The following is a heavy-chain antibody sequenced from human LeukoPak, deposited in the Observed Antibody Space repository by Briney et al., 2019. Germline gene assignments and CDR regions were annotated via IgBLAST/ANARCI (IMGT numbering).Heavy chain of an antibody. CDR1: GFSVSSSY. D-gene: IGHD1-26*01. V-gene: IGHV3-53*01. CDR2: IYSGEST. CDR3: ARASGIDYTDMPDY. J-gene: IGHJ4*02. Sequence: GGSLRLSCAASGFSVSSSYMNWVRQAPGRGLEWVAVIYSGESTNYADSVKGRFTISRHSSKNTLYLQMNSLRAEGTAVYYCARASGIDYTDMPDYWGQGTLVTVSS.